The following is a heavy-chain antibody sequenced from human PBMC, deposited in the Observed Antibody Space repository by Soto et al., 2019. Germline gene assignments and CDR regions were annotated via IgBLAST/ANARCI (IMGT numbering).Heavy chain of an antibody. J-gene: IGHJ3*01. Sequence: LSETLSLTCTVSGDSMSTYYWNWIRQSAGKGLEWIGRISATGTTTYIPSLKSRTTLSVDTSKNEFFLNLKFVTAADTAVYFCARDKSGAADFWGPGTLVTVSS. CDR3: ARDKSGAADF. V-gene: IGHV4-4*07. CDR2: ISATGTT. D-gene: IGHD7-27*01. CDR1: GDSMSTYY.